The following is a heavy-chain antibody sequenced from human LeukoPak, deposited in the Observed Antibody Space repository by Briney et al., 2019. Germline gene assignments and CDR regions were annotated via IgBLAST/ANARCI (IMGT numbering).Heavy chain of an antibody. V-gene: IGHV4-59*01. D-gene: IGHD6-19*01. CDR1: GGSISSYY. J-gene: IGHJ4*02. CDR3: ARGVAVAPVY. CDR2: IYYSGST. Sequence: SETLSLTCTVSGGSISSYYWSWIRQPPGKGLEWIGYIYYSGSTNYNPSLKSRVTVSVDTSKNQFSLKLSSVTAADTAVYYCARGVAVAPVYWGQGTLVTVSS.